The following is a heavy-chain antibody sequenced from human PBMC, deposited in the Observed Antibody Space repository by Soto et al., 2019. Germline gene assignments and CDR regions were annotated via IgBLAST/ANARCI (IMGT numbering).Heavy chain of an antibody. D-gene: IGHD3-3*01. CDR1: GFTFSSYW. V-gene: IGHV3-7*03. J-gene: IGHJ5*02. Sequence: GGSLRLSCAASGFTFSSYWMSWVRQAPGKGLEWVANIKQDGSEKYYVDSVKGRFTISRDNAKNSLYLQMDSLRAEDTAVYYCARVGTRFLASQRFDPWRQRTLVTVSS. CDR2: IKQDGSEK. CDR3: ARVGTRFLASQRFDP.